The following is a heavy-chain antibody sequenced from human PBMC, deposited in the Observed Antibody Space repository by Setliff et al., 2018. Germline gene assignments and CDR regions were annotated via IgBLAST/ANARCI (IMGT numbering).Heavy chain of an antibody. D-gene: IGHD6-19*01. CDR1: GFTFSSYW. CDR2: IKKDGSEK. J-gene: IGHJ4*02. CDR3: ARGTSGWYPHDY. V-gene: IGHV3-7*03. Sequence: PGGSLRLSCAASGFTFSSYWMSWVRQAPGKGLECVANIKKDGSEKHYVDSVKGRLIISRDNAKNSLYLQMNSPRGEDTAVYYCARGTSGWYPHDYWGQGTLVTVSS.